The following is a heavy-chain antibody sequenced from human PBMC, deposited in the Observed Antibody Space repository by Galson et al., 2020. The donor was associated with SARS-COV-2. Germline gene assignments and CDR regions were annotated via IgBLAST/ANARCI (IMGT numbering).Heavy chain of an antibody. CDR2: IYYSGST. CDR3: AGVRTTMIVVVITSDAFDI. CDR1: GGSISSGGYY. Sequence: ETSETLSLTCTVSGGSISSGGYYWSWIRQHPWKGLEWIGYIYYSGSTYYNPSLKSRVTISVDTSKNQFSLKLSSVTAADTAVYYCAGVRTTMIVVVITSDAFDIWGQGTMVTVSS. J-gene: IGHJ3*02. V-gene: IGHV4-31*03. D-gene: IGHD3-22*01.